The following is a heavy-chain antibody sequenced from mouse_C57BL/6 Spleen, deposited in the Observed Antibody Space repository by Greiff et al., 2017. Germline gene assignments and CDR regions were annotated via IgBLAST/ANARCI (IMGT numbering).Heavy chain of an antibody. D-gene: IGHD1-1*01. V-gene: IGHV1-66*01. CDR1: GYSFTSYY. CDR3: ARFTTVVATSDY. Sequence: VQLQQSGPELVKPGASVKISCKASGYSFTSYYIPWVKQRPGQGLEWIGWIYPGSGNTKYNEKFKGKAALTADTSSSTAYMQLSSLTSEDSAVYYCARFTTVVATSDYWGQGTTLTVSS. J-gene: IGHJ2*01. CDR2: IYPGSGNT.